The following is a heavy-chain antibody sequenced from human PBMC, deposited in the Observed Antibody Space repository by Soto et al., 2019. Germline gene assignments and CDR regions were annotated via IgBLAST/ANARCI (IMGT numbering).Heavy chain of an antibody. CDR3: ARDSDVLRYFDWLPDYYYYYGMDV. Sequence: GGSLRLSCAASGFTFSSYSMNWVRQAPGKGLEWVSSISSSSSYIYYADSVKGRFTISRDNAKNSLYLQMNSLRAEDTAVYYCARDSDVLRYFDWLPDYYYYYGMDVWGQGTTVTVSS. J-gene: IGHJ6*02. CDR2: ISSSSSYI. V-gene: IGHV3-21*01. CDR1: GFTFSSYS. D-gene: IGHD3-9*01.